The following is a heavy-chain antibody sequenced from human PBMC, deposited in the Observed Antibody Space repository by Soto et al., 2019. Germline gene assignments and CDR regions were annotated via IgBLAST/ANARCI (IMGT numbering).Heavy chain of an antibody. CDR2: IYSGGST. CDR1: GFTVSRNY. J-gene: IGHJ4*02. V-gene: IGHV3-53*01. D-gene: IGHD6-19*01. Sequence: PGGSLRLSCAASGFTVSRNYMSWVRQAPGKGLEWVSVIYSGGSTYYADSVKGRFTISRDNSKNTVFLQMNSLRADDTAVYYCARDTSSGWYDYWGQGTLVTVYS. CDR3: ARDTSSGWYDY.